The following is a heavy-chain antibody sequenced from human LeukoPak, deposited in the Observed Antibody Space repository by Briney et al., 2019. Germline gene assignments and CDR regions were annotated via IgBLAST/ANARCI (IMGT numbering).Heavy chain of an antibody. CDR3: AQSGSYAAFDY. CDR1: GFTFSDHY. V-gene: IGHV3-72*01. D-gene: IGHD3-16*01. J-gene: IGHJ4*02. CDR2: IRNQANSYTT. Sequence: PGGSLRLSCAASGFTFSDHYMDWVRQAAGKGLEWVGRIRNQANSYTTEYAASVKGRFTISRDDSKNSLYLQMNSLKTEDTTVYYCAQSGSYAAFDYWGQGTLVTVSS.